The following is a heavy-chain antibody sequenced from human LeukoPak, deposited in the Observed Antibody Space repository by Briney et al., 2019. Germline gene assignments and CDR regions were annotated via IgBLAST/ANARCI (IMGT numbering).Heavy chain of an antibody. CDR2: ISYDGSNK. J-gene: IGHJ4*02. Sequence: PGGSLRLSCAASGFTFSSFWMSWVRQAPGKGLEWVAVISYDGSNKYYADSVKGRFTISRDNSKNTLYLQMNSLRAEDTAVYYCARAFTIFVWSHFDYWGQGTLVTVSS. D-gene: IGHD3-3*01. CDR3: ARAFTIFVWSHFDY. CDR1: GFTFSSFW. V-gene: IGHV3-30-3*01.